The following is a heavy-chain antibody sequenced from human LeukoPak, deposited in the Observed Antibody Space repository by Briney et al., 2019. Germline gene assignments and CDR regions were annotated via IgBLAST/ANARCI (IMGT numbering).Heavy chain of an antibody. J-gene: IGHJ3*01. Sequence: SQTLSLTCTVSGGSISSGDYYWSWIRQPPGKGLEWIGYIYISGSTDYNPSLKSRVTISLDTSKNLFSLKLSSLTAADTAVYYCARHRGYERTGYYFLDAFDFWGQGTMVTVSS. CDR1: GGSISSGDYY. V-gene: IGHV4-61*09. D-gene: IGHD3-22*01. CDR2: IYISGST. CDR3: ARHRGYERTGYYFLDAFDF.